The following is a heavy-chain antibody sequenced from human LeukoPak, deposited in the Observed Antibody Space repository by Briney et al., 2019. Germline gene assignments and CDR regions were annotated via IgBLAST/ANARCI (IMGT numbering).Heavy chain of an antibody. J-gene: IGHJ4*02. CDR1: GGSISDYY. CDR2: IYYSGST. V-gene: IGHV4-59*01. Sequence: SETLSLTCTDSGGSISDYYWSWIRQPPGKGLECIGYIYYSGSTKYNPSLKSRVTISIDPSKNQFSLRLRSVTAADTAVYYCVRGEAVIIDYWGQGTLVTVSS. D-gene: IGHD2/OR15-2a*01. CDR3: VRGEAVIIDY.